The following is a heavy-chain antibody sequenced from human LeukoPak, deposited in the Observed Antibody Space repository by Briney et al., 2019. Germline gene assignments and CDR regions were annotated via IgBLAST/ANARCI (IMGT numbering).Heavy chain of an antibody. CDR3: ASGGYSSGWYPRQTFDY. J-gene: IGHJ4*02. Sequence: SETLSLTCTVSGGSISSYYWSWIRQPPGKGLEWIGYIYYSGSTNYNPSLKSRVTISVDTSKNQFSLKLSSVTAADTAVYYCASGGYSSGWYPRQTFDYWGQGTLVTVSS. D-gene: IGHD6-19*01. CDR2: IYYSGST. CDR1: GGSISSYY. V-gene: IGHV4-59*08.